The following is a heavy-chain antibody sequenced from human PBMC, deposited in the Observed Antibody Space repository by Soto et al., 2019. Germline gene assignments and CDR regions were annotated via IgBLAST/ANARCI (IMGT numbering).Heavy chain of an antibody. D-gene: IGHD2-2*01. CDR3: ARGGYCSSTICPLVPFDY. Sequence: EVQLVESGGGLVKPGGSLRLSCAASGFTFSTYIMNWVRQAPGKGLEWVSSISSSSTYIYYADSVKGRFTISRDNAKNSLYLQMNSLRAEDTAVYYCARGGYCSSTICPLVPFDYWGQGTLVTVSS. J-gene: IGHJ4*02. V-gene: IGHV3-21*01. CDR1: GFTFSTYI. CDR2: ISSSSTYI.